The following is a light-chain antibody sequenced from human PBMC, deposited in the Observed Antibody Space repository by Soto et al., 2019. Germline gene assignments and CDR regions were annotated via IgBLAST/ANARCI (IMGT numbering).Light chain of an antibody. CDR1: QGISNY. CDR2: AAS. V-gene: IGKV1-27*01. CDR3: QKYNSAPST. J-gene: IGKJ5*01. Sequence: DIQLTQSPFSLSASVGDRDTITCRASQGISNYLAWYQQKPGKVPKLLIYAASTLQSGVPSRFSGSGSGTDFTLTISSLQPEDVATYYCQKYNSAPSTFGQGTRLEIK.